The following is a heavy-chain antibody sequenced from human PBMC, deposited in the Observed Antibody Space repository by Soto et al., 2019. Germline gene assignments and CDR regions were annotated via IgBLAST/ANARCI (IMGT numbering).Heavy chain of an antibody. CDR2: IYIGGNT. CDR3: ATGAHTYGPHGFDI. CDR1: GFTVSTNY. J-gene: IGHJ3*02. D-gene: IGHD5-18*01. V-gene: IGHV3-53*01. Sequence: PGGALRRSWAAAGFTVSTNYMSWVRQAPGKGLEWASVIYIGGNTYYADSVKGRFAISRDDSKNTVYLQMNSLRVEDTAMYYCATGAHTYGPHGFDISRRGRMVTLS.